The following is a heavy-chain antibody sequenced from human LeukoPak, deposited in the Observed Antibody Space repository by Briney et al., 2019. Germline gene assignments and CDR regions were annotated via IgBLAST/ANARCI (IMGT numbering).Heavy chain of an antibody. CDR1: GGTFSSYA. CDR2: IIPIFGTA. CDR3: ATADGSSYSLDENFDS. J-gene: IGHJ4*02. V-gene: IGHV1-69*06. Sequence: GSSVKVSCKASGGTFSSYAISWVRQAPGQGLEWMGGIIPIFGTANYAQKFQGRVTITADKSTSTAYMELSSLRSEDTALYYCATADGSSYSLDENFDSWGQGTLVTVSS. D-gene: IGHD5/OR15-5a*01.